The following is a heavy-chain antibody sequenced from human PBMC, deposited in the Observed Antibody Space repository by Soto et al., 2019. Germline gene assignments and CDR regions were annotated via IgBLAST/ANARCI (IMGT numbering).Heavy chain of an antibody. V-gene: IGHV4-30-4*08. J-gene: IGHJ6*02. D-gene: IGHD2-21*02. Sequence: QVHLQQSGPGLVRPSQTLSLTCTVSGGSISSDIYHWTWIRQSPGKGLEWIRYIYYSGSIFYNPSFKSRVTISVDTSKNQFSLQLSSVTAADTAVYFCAREDDGGDRDYYGLDVWGQGTTVTVSS. CDR2: IYYSGSI. CDR3: AREDDGGDRDYYGLDV. CDR1: GGSISSDIYH.